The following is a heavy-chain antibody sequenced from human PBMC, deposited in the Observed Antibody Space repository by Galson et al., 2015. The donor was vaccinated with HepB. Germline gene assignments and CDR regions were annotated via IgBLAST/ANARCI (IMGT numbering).Heavy chain of an antibody. J-gene: IGHJ6*02. D-gene: IGHD6-13*01. CDR3: ARQTRGLAAAGNLYGMDV. Sequence: QSGAEVKKPGESLRISCKGSGYSFTSYWISWVRQMPGKGLEWMGRIDPSDSYTNYSPSFQGHVTISADKSISTAYLQWNSLKASDTAMYYCARQTRGLAAAGNLYGMDVWGQGTTVTVSS. CDR1: GYSFTSYW. CDR2: IDPSDSYT. V-gene: IGHV5-10-1*01.